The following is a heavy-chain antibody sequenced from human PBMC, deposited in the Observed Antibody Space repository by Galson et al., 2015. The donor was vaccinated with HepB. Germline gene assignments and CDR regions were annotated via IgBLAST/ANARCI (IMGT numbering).Heavy chain of an antibody. CDR3: ARSVLRFLDWGFDP. CDR2: ISSSSSTI. J-gene: IGHJ5*02. Sequence: SLRLSCAASGFTFSSYSMNWVRQAPGKGLEWVSYISSSSSTIYYADSVKGRFTISRDNAKNSLYLQMNSLRDEDTAVYYCARSVLRFLDWGFDPWGQGTLVTVSS. D-gene: IGHD3-3*01. V-gene: IGHV3-48*02. CDR1: GFTFSSYS.